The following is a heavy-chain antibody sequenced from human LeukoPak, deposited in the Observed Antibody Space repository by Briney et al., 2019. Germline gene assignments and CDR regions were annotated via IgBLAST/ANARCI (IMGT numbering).Heavy chain of an antibody. CDR1: GFTFSSYA. Sequence: PGGSLRLSCAASGFTFSSYAMSWVRQAPGKGLEWVSAISGSGGSTYYADSVKGRFTISRDNSKNTLYLQMNSLRAEDTAVYYCTTTPGYCSSTSCDYWGQGTLVTVSS. CDR3: TTTPGYCSSTSCDY. V-gene: IGHV3-23*01. J-gene: IGHJ4*02. CDR2: ISGSGGST. D-gene: IGHD2-2*01.